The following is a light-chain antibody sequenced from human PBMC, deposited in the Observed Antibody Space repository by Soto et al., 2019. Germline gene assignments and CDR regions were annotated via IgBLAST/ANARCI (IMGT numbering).Light chain of an antibody. Sequence: DIVMTQSPDSLPVSLGERATINCKSSQSLLYSSNNKNYLAWYQQKPGQPPKLLIFWASTRESGGPGRFSGSGCVTDSKLTISRLQAEDGPVYYCQQDYYTPYSFGKGTKLYSK. CDR1: QSLLYSSNNKNY. V-gene: IGKV4-1*01. J-gene: IGKJ2*03. CDR3: QQDYYTPYS. CDR2: WAS.